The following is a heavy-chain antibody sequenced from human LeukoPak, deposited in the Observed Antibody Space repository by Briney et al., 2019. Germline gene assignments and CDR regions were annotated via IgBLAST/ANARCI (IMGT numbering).Heavy chain of an antibody. CDR3: ARGPPLYYYDSSGYYKPSFDY. J-gene: IGHJ4*02. CDR1: GYTFTSYY. D-gene: IGHD3-22*01. CDR2: INPSGGST. V-gene: IGHV1-46*01. Sequence: APVKVSCKASGYTFTSYYMHWVRQAPGQGLEWMGIINPSGGSTSYAQKFQGRVTMTRDTSTSTVYMELSSLRSEDTAVYYCARGPPLYYYDSSGYYKPSFDYWGQGTLVTVSS.